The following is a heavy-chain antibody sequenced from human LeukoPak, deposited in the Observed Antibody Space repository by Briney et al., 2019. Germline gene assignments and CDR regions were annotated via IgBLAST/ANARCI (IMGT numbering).Heavy chain of an antibody. V-gene: IGHV3-66*01. CDR1: GFTVSSNY. D-gene: IGHD4-23*01. Sequence: GGSLRLSCAASGFTVSSNYMSWVRQAPGKGLEWVSVIYSGGSTYYADSVKGRFTISRDNSKNTLYLQMDSLRAEDTAVYYCARTPYGGNSGYYFDYWGQGTLVTVSS. CDR3: ARTPYGGNSGYYFDY. CDR2: IYSGGST. J-gene: IGHJ4*02.